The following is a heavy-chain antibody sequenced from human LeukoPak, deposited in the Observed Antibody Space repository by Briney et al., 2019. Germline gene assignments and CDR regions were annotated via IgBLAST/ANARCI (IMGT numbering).Heavy chain of an antibody. Sequence: PPETLSLTCSVSGGSINSYWWSWIRQPAGKGLEFIGRIYITGMTNYNPSLKSRVSMSVDTSKNKFSLELRSVTAADTAVYFCARAGYTISSYRFDYWGQGALVTVSS. V-gene: IGHV4-4*07. J-gene: IGHJ4*02. CDR3: ARAGYTISSYRFDY. D-gene: IGHD3-16*02. CDR2: IYITGMT. CDR1: GGSINSYW.